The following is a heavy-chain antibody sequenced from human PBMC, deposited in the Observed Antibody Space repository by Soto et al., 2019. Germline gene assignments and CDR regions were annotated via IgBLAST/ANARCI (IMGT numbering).Heavy chain of an antibody. V-gene: IGHV4-34*01. CDR1: GGSFSGYY. Sequence: SETLSLTCAVYGGSFSGYYWSWIRQPPGKGLXWIXXXXHXGXTXXXXXXKSRVTISVDTSKNQFSLKMSSVTAADTAVYYCARGLRDGYNPFDYWGQGTLVTSPQ. CDR2: XXHXGXT. D-gene: IGHD5-12*01. J-gene: IGHJ4*02. CDR3: ARGLRDGYNPFDY.